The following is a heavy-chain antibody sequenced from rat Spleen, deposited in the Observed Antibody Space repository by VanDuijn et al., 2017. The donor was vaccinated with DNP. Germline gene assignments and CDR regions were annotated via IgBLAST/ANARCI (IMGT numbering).Heavy chain of an antibody. CDR1: GFSLTNYG. CDR2: ISNGGST. J-gene: IGHJ3*01. V-gene: IGHV2S12*01. CDR3: TRGGFTTDYWFTY. D-gene: IGHD1-6*01. Sequence: QVQLKESGPGLVQPSQTLSLTCTVSGFSLTNYGVSWVRQPPGKGLEWIAAISNGGSTYYNSALKSRLSISRDTSKSQVFLKMSSLQTEDTAIYFFTRGGFTTDYWFTYWGQGTLVTVSS.